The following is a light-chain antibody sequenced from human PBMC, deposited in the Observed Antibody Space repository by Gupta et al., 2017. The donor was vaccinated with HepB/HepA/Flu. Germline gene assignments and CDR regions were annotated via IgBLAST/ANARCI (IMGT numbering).Light chain of an antibody. V-gene: IGKV3-15*01. CDR1: QSVSSN. CDR3: QHENNCPFT. J-gene: IGKJ4*01. CDR2: GAS. Sequence: EIVMTQSPATLSVSPGERATLSCRASQSVSSNLAWYQHKPGQAPRLLIYGASTRATGFAARFSGSGSGPEFTLTISSRQSEDFAVYYCQHENNCPFTFGRGTKVDIK.